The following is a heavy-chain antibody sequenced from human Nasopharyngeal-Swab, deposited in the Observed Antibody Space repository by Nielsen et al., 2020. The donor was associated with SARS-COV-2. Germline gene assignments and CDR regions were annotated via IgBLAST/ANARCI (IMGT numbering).Heavy chain of an antibody. Sequence: ASVKVSCKASGYTFTSYYMHWVRQAPGQGLEWMGLINPSGGSTSYAQKFQGRVTMTRDTSTSTVYMELSSLRSEDTAVYYCARGIVVVPAASDYGMDVWGQGTTVTVSS. CDR1: GYTFTSYY. V-gene: IGHV1-46*01. CDR3: ARGIVVVPAASDYGMDV. J-gene: IGHJ6*02. CDR2: INPSGGST. D-gene: IGHD2-2*01.